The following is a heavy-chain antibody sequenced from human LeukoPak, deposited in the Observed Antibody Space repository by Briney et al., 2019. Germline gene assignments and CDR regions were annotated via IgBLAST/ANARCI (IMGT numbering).Heavy chain of an antibody. CDR2: IYPSGGST. CDR3: ARGKPYDFWSGYSGSIDY. V-gene: IGHV1-46*01. D-gene: IGHD3-3*01. Sequence: ASVKVSCKASGYTFTNYYMHWVRQAPGQGLEWMGIIYPSGGSTTYAQKFQGRATMTSDTSTSTVYMQLTSLRSEDTAVYYCARGKPYDFWSGYSGSIDYWGQGTLVTVSS. CDR1: GYTFTNYY. J-gene: IGHJ4*02.